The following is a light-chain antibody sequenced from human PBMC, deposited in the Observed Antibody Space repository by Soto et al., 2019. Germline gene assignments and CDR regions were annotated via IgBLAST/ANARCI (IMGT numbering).Light chain of an antibody. CDR1: SGHSSYA. Sequence: QAVVTQSPSASASLGASVKLTCTLSSGHSSYAIAWHQQQPEKGPRYLMKLNSDGSHNTGDGIPDRFSGSSSGAERYLTISSLQSEDEADYYCQTWGTGYWVFGGGTKLTVL. J-gene: IGLJ3*02. CDR3: QTWGTGYWV. CDR2: LNSDGSH. V-gene: IGLV4-69*01.